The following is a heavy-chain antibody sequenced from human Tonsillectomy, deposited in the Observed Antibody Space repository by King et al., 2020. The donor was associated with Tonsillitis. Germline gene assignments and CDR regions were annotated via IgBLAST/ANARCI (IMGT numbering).Heavy chain of an antibody. CDR1: GFTLSSYG. J-gene: IGHJ4*02. D-gene: IGHD2-8*01. CDR3: ARDNGYFDY. CDR2: IWDDGSNK. V-gene: IGHV3-33*08. Sequence: VQLVESGGGVVQPGRSLRLSCAASGFTLSSYGMHWVRQAPGKGLEGVAVIWDDGSNKYYADSVKGRFTISRDNSKNKVYLQMNRLRAEDTAVYYCARDNGYFDYWGQGTLVSVSS.